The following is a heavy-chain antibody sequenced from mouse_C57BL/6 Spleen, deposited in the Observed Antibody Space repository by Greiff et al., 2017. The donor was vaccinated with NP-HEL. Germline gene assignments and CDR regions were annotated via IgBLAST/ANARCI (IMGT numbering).Heavy chain of an antibody. V-gene: IGHV1-53*01. CDR1: GYTFTSYW. CDR2: INPSNGGT. CDR3: ATHYYHWAWFAY. J-gene: IGHJ3*01. Sequence: QVQLQQPGTELVKPGASVKLSCKASGYTFTSYWMHWVKQRPGQGLEWIGNINPSNGGTNSNEKFKSKATLTVDKSSSTSYLQLSSLTSEDSAVYYCATHYYHWAWFAYWGQGTLVTVSA. D-gene: IGHD1-1*01.